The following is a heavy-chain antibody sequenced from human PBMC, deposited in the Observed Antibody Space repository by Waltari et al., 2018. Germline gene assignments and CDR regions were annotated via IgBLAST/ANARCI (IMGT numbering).Heavy chain of an antibody. CDR3: SRAVVTFGGVIDAFDI. CDR1: GFMFGDYG. V-gene: IGHV3-49*03. D-gene: IGHD3-16*02. CDR2: NRRKVDGGTT. J-gene: IGHJ3*02. Sequence: EVQLVESGGGLVQPGRSLSLSCAASGFMFGDYGLSWFRQAPGMGLQWVGYNRRKVDGGTTQYAASVKGRFTISRDDSKSNAYLQMNSLKTEDTAVYYCSRAVVTFGGVIDAFDIWGQGTMVTVSS.